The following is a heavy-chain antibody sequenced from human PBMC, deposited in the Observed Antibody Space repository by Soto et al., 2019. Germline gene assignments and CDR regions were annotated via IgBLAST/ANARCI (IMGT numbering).Heavy chain of an antibody. D-gene: IGHD4-17*01. J-gene: IGHJ3*02. Sequence: ASVKVSCKASGYTFTIYDINWVRQATGQGLEWMGWMNPNSGNTGYAQKFQGRVTMTRNTSISTAYMELSSLRSEDTAVYYCAREVQDPLNDYGDSDAFDIWGQGTMVTVSS. CDR3: AREVQDPLNDYGDSDAFDI. CDR1: GYTFTIYD. CDR2: MNPNSGNT. V-gene: IGHV1-8*01.